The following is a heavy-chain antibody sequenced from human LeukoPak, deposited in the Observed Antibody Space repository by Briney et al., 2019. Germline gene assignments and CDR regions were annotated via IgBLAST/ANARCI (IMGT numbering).Heavy chain of an antibody. Sequence: SETLSLTCTVSGGSISSGDYYWSWIRQPPGKGLEWIGYIYYSGGTYYNPSLKSRVTISVDTSKNQFSLKLSSVTAADTAVYYCARFLSTVVTQDYFDYWGQGTLVTVSS. CDR1: GGSISSGDYY. V-gene: IGHV4-30-4*08. CDR3: ARFLSTVVTQDYFDY. D-gene: IGHD4-23*01. CDR2: IYYSGGT. J-gene: IGHJ4*02.